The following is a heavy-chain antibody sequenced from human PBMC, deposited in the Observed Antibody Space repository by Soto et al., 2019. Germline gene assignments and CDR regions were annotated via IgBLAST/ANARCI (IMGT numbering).Heavy chain of an antibody. CDR1: GGSISSSSYY. Sequence: SSETLSLTCTVSGGSISSSSYYWGLIRQPPGKGLEWIGSIYYSGSTYYNPSLRSRVTISVDTSKNQFSLKLSSVTAADTAVYYCARQFQGSYFDYWGQGTLVTVSS. CDR2: IYYSGST. J-gene: IGHJ4*02. V-gene: IGHV4-39*01. CDR3: ARQFQGSYFDY.